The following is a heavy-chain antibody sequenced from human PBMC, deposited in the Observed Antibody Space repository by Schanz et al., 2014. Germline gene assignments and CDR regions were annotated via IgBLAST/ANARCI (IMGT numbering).Heavy chain of an antibody. CDR2: ISYDGSNK. Sequence: VQLVESGGGVVQPGRSLRLSCAASGFTFNSYGLHWVRQAPGKGLEWVAVISYDGSNKYYADSVKGRFTISRDNSKNTLYLQMSSLRVEDTAVYYCAKDSSALYGRDDAFDIWGQGTMVTVSS. D-gene: IGHD6-19*01. CDR1: GFTFNSYG. J-gene: IGHJ3*02. CDR3: AKDSSALYGRDDAFDI. V-gene: IGHV3-30*18.